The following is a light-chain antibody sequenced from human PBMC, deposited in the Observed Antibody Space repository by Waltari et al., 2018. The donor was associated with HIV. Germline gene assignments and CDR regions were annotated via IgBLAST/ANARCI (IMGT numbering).Light chain of an antibody. CDR2: EVS. CDR1: SSDYNS. Sequence: QSALTQPASVSGSPGQSITISCTGTSSDYNSVSWYQHHPGKAPKVIIYEVSNRPSGVSTRFAGSKSGYTASLTISGLQAEDEADYFCTSYISSSTPVFGGGTKVTVL. V-gene: IGLV2-14*01. J-gene: IGLJ3*02. CDR3: TSYISSSTPV.